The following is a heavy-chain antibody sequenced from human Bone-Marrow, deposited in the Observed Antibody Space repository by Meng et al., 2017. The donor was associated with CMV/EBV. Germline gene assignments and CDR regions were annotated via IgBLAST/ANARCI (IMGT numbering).Heavy chain of an antibody. D-gene: IGHD3-3*01. CDR3: ARDYYDFWSGYYKSGGYDY. J-gene: IGHJ4*02. Sequence: ISCDDWSWIRQPDGKGLEWSGRIYTSGSTNYNPSLKSRVNMSVDKSKNQFSLKLRSATAADTAVYYCARDYYDFWSGYYKSGGYDYWGQGTLVTVSS. V-gene: IGHV4-4*07. CDR2: IYTSGST. CDR1: ISCDD.